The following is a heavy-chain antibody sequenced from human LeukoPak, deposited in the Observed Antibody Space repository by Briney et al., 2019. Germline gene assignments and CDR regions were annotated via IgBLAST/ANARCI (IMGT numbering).Heavy chain of an antibody. Sequence: SGPALVKPTQTLTLTCTFSGFSLSTSGMCVSWIRQPPGKALEWLARIDWDDDKYYSTSLKTRLTISKDTSKNQVVLTTTNMDPVDTATYYCARIYSRSSWIDYWGQGTLVTVSS. CDR2: IDWDDDK. V-gene: IGHV2-70*11. CDR1: GFSLSTSGMC. D-gene: IGHD6-13*01. CDR3: ARIYSRSSWIDY. J-gene: IGHJ4*02.